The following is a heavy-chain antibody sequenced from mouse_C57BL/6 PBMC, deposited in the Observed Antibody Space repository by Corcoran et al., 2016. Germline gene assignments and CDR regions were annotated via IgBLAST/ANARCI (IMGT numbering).Heavy chain of an antibody. Sequence: EVQLQQSGPVLVKPGASVKMSCKASGYTFTDYYMTWVKQSHGKSLEWIGVINPYNGGTSYNQKFKGKATLTVDKSSSTAYMELNSLTSEDSAVYYCARELGRYAMDYWGQGTSVTVSS. V-gene: IGHV1-19*01. CDR2: INPYNGGT. CDR1: GYTFTDYY. D-gene: IGHD4-1*01. CDR3: ARELGRYAMDY. J-gene: IGHJ4*01.